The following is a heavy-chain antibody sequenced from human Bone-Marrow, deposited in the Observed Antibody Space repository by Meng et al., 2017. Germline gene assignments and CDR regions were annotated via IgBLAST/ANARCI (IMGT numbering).Heavy chain of an antibody. J-gene: IGHJ6*02. CDR1: GFTFSSYN. D-gene: IGHD4-17*01. CDR2: ISGTVGTT. Sequence: GESLKISCAASGFTFSSYNMNWVRQAPGKGLEWISAISGTVGTTYYTDSVRGRFTISRDKSKNALYLQMNSLRAEGTAVFYYAKDIRRRTVTYYYYGMDVWGQGTTVTVSS. CDR3: AKDIRRRTVTYYYYGMDV. V-gene: IGHV3-23*01.